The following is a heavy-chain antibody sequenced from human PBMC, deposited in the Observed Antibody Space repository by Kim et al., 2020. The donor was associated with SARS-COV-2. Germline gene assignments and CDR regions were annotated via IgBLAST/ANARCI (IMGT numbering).Heavy chain of an antibody. J-gene: IGHJ4*02. V-gene: IGHV4-59*13. CDR2: IDYRGVP. Sequence: SETLSLTCTVSGGSLKSYYWNWVRQSPGKGLEWIGNIDYRGVPRYSPSLRSRVTISVDTSNNQFSLNLMSVTAADTAVYYCARHAFGKGGDYWGPGTLVTVSP. CDR1: GGSLKSYY. CDR3: ARHAFGKGGDY. D-gene: IGHD3-10*01.